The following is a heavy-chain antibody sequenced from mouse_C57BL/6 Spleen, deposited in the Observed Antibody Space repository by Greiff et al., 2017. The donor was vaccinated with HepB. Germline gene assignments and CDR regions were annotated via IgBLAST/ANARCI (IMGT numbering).Heavy chain of an antibody. Sequence: VQLQESGAELVKPGASVKISCKASGYAFSSYWMNWVKQRPGKGLEWIGKIYPGDGDTNYNGKFKGKATLTADKSSSTSYMQLSSLTSEDSAVYCCARAGVYAMDYWGQGTSVTVSS. V-gene: IGHV1-80*01. CDR2: IYPGDGDT. CDR1: GYAFSSYW. CDR3: ARAGVYAMDY. J-gene: IGHJ4*01.